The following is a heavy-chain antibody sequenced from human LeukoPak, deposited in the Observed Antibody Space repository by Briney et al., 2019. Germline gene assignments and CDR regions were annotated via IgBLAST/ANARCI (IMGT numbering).Heavy chain of an antibody. CDR2: IKQDGSEK. CDR3: AREGNRRAFDV. V-gene: IGHV3-7*01. CDR1: GFTFSSFW. Sequence: GGSLRLSCAASGFTFSSFWMSWVRQAPGKGLEWVANIKQDGSEKNYVDSVKGRFTISRDNAKNSLSLQMNSLRADDTAVYYCAREGNRRAFDVWGQGTMVTVSS. J-gene: IGHJ3*01. D-gene: IGHD1-14*01.